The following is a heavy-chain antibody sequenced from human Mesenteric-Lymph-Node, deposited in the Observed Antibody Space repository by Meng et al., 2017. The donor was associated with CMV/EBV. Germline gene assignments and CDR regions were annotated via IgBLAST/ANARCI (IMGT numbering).Heavy chain of an antibody. CDR3: ARDRARYGMDI. D-gene: IGHD3-10*01. J-gene: IGHJ6*02. V-gene: IGHV3-21*01. Sequence: GGSLRLSCAASGFTFSSYSMNWVRQAPGKGLEWVSSISSSSSYIYYADSVKGRFTISRDNAKNSLFLQMNSLRADDTAMYYCARDRARYGMDIWGQGTTVTVSS. CDR2: ISSSSSYI. CDR1: GFTFSSYS.